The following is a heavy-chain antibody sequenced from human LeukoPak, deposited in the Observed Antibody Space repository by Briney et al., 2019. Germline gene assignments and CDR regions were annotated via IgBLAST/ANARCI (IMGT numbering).Heavy chain of an antibody. J-gene: IGHJ5*02. CDR1: GGSISNGDHY. CDR3: ARAPSIRRQGWFDP. CDR2: IYYSGST. Sequence: SETLSLTCTVSGGSISNGDHYWSWIRQHPGKGLEWIGHIYYSGSTYYNPSLKSRVTISVDTSKNQFSLKLSSVTAADTAVYYCARAPSIRRQGWFDPWGQGTLVTVSS. V-gene: IGHV4-31*03. D-gene: IGHD4-17*01.